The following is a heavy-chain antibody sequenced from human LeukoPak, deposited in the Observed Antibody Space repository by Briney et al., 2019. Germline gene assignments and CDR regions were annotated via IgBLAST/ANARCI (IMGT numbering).Heavy chain of an antibody. CDR2: ISDSGGST. CDR1: GFTFSNYA. J-gene: IGHJ4*02. V-gene: IGHV3-23*01. Sequence: PGGSLRLSCAASGFTFSNYAMSWVRQAPGKGLEWVSTISDSGGSTYYADSVKGRFTISRDNSKNTLYLQMNSLRAEDTAVYYCAERDYDDGSGYYPYYFDYWGQGTLVTVSS. CDR3: AERDYDDGSGYYPYYFDY. D-gene: IGHD3-22*01.